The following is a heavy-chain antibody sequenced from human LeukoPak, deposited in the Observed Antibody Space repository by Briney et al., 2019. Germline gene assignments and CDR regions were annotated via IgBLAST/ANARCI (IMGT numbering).Heavy chain of an antibody. D-gene: IGHD3-10*01. Sequence: GGSLRLSCAASGFTFSSYGMSWVRQAPGKGLEWVSAISGSGGSTYYADSVKGRFTFSRDNSKNTLYLQMNSLRSQDTAVYYRAKGGAVSSKSITMIRGTRRYYYYMDVWGKGTTVTISS. J-gene: IGHJ6*03. CDR1: GFTFSSYG. CDR3: AKGGAVSSKSITMIRGTRRYYYYMDV. CDR2: ISGSGGST. V-gene: IGHV3-23*01.